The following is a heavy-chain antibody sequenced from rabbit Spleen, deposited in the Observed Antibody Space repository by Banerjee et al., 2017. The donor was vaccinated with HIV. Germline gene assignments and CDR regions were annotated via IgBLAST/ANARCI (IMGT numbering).Heavy chain of an antibody. D-gene: IGHD1-1*01. V-gene: IGHV1S45*01. CDR3: ARDLTSVIGWNFNL. J-gene: IGHJ4*01. CDR1: GFSFSSNW. Sequence: QEQLVESGGGLVKPGGTLTLTCTVSGFSFSSNWICWVRQAPGKGLEWIACIDTNNGDTDYANWPKGRFTISRTSSTTVTLQMTSLTAADTATYFCARDLTSVIGWNFNLWGPGTLVTVS. CDR2: IDTNNGDT.